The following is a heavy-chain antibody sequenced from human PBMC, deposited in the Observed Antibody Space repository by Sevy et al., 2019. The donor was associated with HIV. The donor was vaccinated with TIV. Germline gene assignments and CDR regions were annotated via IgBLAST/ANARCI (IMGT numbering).Heavy chain of an antibody. D-gene: IGHD6-19*01. Sequence: GGSLRLSCAASGFSFSSYGMHWVRPAPGKGLEWVAVMSYDGSNKYYADSVKGRLTISRDNSSRTLYLQMNGLRTEDTAVYDCAKGEGGWYGVSSQHFDDWGQGTMVTVSS. CDR2: MSYDGSNK. J-gene: IGHJ4*02. V-gene: IGHV3-30*18. CDR1: GFSFSSYG. CDR3: AKGEGGWYGVSSQHFDD.